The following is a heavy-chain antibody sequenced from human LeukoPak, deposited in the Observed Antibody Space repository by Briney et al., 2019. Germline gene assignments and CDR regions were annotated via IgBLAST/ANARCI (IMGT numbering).Heavy chain of an antibody. J-gene: IGHJ4*02. V-gene: IGHV1-2*02. CDR3: ARLGVDTKPTDY. CDR1: GYTFTGYY. CDR2: INPNSGGT. D-gene: IGHD5-18*01. Sequence: ASVKVSCKASGYTFTGYYMHWVRQAPGQGLEWMGWINPNSGGTNYAQKFQGRVTMTRDTSISTAYMELSRLRSDDTAVYYCARLGVDTKPTDYWGQVTLVTVSS.